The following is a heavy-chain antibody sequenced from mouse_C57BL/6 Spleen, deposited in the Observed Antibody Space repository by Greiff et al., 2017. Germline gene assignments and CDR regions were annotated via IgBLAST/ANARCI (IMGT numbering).Heavy chain of an antibody. J-gene: IGHJ2*01. CDR3: ARLFENYFDY. V-gene: IGHV1-26*01. Sequence: VQLQQSGPELVKPGASVKISCKASGYTFTDYYMNWVKQSHGKSLEWIGDINPNNGGTSYNQKFKGKATLTVDKSSSTAYMELRSLTSEDSAVYYCARLFENYFDYWGQGTTLTVSS. CDR2: INPNNGGT. CDR1: GYTFTDYY.